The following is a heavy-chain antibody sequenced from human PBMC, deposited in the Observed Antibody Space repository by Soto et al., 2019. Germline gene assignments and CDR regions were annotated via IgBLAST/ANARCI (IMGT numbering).Heavy chain of an antibody. CDR3: ARRWGEGRVDY. J-gene: IGHJ4*02. Sequence: QVQLQESGPGLGKPSGTLSLTCAVSGGAISSSNWWSWVRQPPGKGLEWIGEIYHSGNTNYNPSLKCRVTMAVDKARNQFSLKLSSVTAADTAVYYCARRWGEGRVDYWGQGTLVTVSS. V-gene: IGHV4-4*02. CDR1: GGAISSSNW. CDR2: IYHSGNT. D-gene: IGHD3-10*01.